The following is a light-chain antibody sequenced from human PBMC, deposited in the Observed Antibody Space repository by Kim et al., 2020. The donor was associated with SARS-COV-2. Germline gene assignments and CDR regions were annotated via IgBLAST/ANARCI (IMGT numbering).Light chain of an antibody. V-gene: IGLV1-51*01. CDR3: GTWDSSLSAPV. J-gene: IGLJ3*02. Sequence: GQKVTISCYGSSSNIGNNYVSWYQQLPGTAPKLLIYDNNKRPSGIPDRFSGSKSGTSATLGITGLQTGDEADYYCGTWDSSLSAPVFGGGTQLTVL. CDR2: DNN. CDR1: SSNIGNNY.